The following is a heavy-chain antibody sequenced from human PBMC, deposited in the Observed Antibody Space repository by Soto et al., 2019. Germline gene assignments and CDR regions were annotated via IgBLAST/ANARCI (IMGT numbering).Heavy chain of an antibody. CDR1: GGSFSGYY. J-gene: IGHJ6*03. CDR3: ARGGYCSSTSCYEHYYYMDV. V-gene: IGHV4-34*01. Sequence: QVQLQQWGAGLLKPSETLSLTCAVYGGSFSGYYWSWIRQPPGKGLEWIGEINHSGSTNYNPSLKSRVTISVDTSKNQFSLKLSSVTAADTAVYYCARGGYCSSTSCYEHYYYMDVWGKGTTVTVSS. CDR2: INHSGST. D-gene: IGHD2-2*01.